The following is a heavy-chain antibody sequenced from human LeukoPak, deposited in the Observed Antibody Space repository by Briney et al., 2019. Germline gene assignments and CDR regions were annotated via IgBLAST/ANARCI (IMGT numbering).Heavy chain of an antibody. J-gene: IGHJ4*02. CDR3: ARDTGTEVGFDY. CDR2: ISYDGSNK. D-gene: IGHD2-8*02. Sequence: GRSLRLSCAASGFTFSSYAMHWVRQAPGKGLEWVAVISYDGSNKYYADSVKGRFTISRDNSKNTLYLQMNSLRAEDTAVYYCARDTGTEVGFDYWGQGTLVTVSS. CDR1: GFTFSSYA. V-gene: IGHV3-30-3*01.